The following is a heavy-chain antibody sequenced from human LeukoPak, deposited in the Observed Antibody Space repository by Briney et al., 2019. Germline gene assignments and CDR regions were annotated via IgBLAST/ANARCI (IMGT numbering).Heavy chain of an antibody. Sequence: SETLSLTCNFSGDSFSDYYWTWIRRPPGGRLEWIGHVYFRGTTKYNPSLKNRVSISVDTSKNQVYLTLSSVTPADTAVYYCARAMRWTSGPVELGWFDRWGQGTRVIVSS. CDR1: GDSFSDYY. CDR2: VYFRGTT. J-gene: IGHJ5*02. CDR3: ARAMRWTSGPVELGWFDR. V-gene: IGHV4-59*01. D-gene: IGHD1-1*01.